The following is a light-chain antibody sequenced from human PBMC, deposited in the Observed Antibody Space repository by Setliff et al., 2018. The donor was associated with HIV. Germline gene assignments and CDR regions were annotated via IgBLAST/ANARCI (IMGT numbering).Light chain of an antibody. CDR1: SSDVGGYNY. Sequence: QSALTQPASVSGSPGQSITISCTGTSSDVGGYNYVSWHQQHPGNAPKLRIYDVSNRPSGVSNRFSGSKSGNTASLTISGLQAEDEADYYCSSYTSTSTLFVFGTGTKVTVL. V-gene: IGLV2-14*03. CDR3: SSYTSTSTLFV. CDR2: DVS. J-gene: IGLJ1*01.